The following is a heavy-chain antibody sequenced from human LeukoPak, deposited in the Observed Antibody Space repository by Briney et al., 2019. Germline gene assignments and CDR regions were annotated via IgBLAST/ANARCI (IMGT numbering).Heavy chain of an antibody. V-gene: IGHV4-59*11. CDR3: ARSPHYDPLTGYGYFDY. CDR1: GGSISRHY. Sequence: SETLSLTCTVSGGSISRHYWSWIRQPPGNGLEWIAYIYYSGSTNYNPSLKSRVTISVDTSKNQFSLKLSSVTAADTAVYYCARSPHYDPLTGYGYFDYWGQGTLVTVSS. CDR2: IYYSGST. D-gene: IGHD3-9*01. J-gene: IGHJ4*02.